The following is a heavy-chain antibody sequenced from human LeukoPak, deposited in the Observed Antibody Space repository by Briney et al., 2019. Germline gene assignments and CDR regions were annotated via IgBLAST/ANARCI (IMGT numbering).Heavy chain of an antibody. CDR1: GFTFSSYW. J-gene: IGHJ4*02. V-gene: IGHV3-33*08. Sequence: GGSLRLSCAASGFTFSSYWMSWVRQAPGKGLEWVTLIWHDGSEKCYVDSVKGRFTISRDNSNNTMYLQMNSLRAEDTAVYYCTREVSGSLYFDYWGQGTLVTVSS. CDR3: TREVSGSLYFDY. CDR2: IWHDGSEK. D-gene: IGHD1-26*01.